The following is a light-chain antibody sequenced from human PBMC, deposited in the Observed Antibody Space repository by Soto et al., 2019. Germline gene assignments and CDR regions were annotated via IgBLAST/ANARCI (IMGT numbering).Light chain of an antibody. J-gene: IGLJ2*01. CDR1: TSNIGSDT. V-gene: IGLV1-44*01. Sequence: QSVLTQPPSASGTRGQRVTISCSGSTSNIGSDTVNWYQQLPGTAPKLLIYRNTQRPSGVPDRFSGSKSGASASLAISGLQSEDEADYYCASWDDSLDVVVFGGGTKFTVL. CDR2: RNT. CDR3: ASWDDSLDVVV.